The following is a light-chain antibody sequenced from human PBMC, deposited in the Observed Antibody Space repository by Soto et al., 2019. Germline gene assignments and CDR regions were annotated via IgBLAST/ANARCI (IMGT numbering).Light chain of an antibody. J-gene: IGKJ2*01. V-gene: IGKV3-20*01. CDR3: QQYGSSPGT. Sequence: PGARATLSCRASQHVNNNYLAWYQQKPGQAPRLLIRGASSRATGLPDRFSGSGSRTAFTLTISRLEPEDFAVYYCQQYGSSPGTFGQGTKLEIK. CDR2: GAS. CDR1: QHVNNNY.